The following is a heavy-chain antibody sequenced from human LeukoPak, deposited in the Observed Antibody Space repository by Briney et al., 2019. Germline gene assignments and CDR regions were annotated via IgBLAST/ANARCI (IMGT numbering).Heavy chain of an antibody. CDR2: IYYRGST. D-gene: IGHD5-24*01. J-gene: IGHJ4*02. CDR3: ARGDRWLQFSLDH. V-gene: IGHV4-59*01. CDR1: GGSISSYY. Sequence: PSETLSLTCTVSGGSISSYYWSWIRQPPGKGLGWIGYIYYRGSTDYNPSLKSRVTISVDMSKSQFSLKLSSLTAADTAVYYCARGDRWLQFSLDHWGQGTLVTVSS.